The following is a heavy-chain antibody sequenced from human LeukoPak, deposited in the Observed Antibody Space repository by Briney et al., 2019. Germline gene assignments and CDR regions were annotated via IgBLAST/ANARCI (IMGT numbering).Heavy chain of an antibody. CDR2: ISGSGGST. Sequence: GGSLRLSCAASGFTSSSYAMSWVRQAPGKGLEWVSAISGSGGSTYYADSVKGRFTISRDNSKNTLYLQMNSLRAEDTAVYYCARDSRFLEWLTYNWFDPWGQGTLVTVSS. V-gene: IGHV3-23*01. CDR1: GFTSSSYA. J-gene: IGHJ5*02. D-gene: IGHD3-3*01. CDR3: ARDSRFLEWLTYNWFDP.